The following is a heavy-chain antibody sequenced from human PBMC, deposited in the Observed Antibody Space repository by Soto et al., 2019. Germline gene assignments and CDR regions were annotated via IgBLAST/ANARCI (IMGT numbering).Heavy chain of an antibody. CDR3: ARDYDWGAPLPYWREAFDI. J-gene: IGHJ3*02. Sequence: NPSETLSLTCTVSGGSISSGGYYWSWIRQHPGKGLEWIGYIYYSGSTYYNPSLKSRVTISVDTSKNQFSLKLSSVTAADTAVYYCARDYDWGAPLPYWREAFDIWGQGTMVTVSS. V-gene: IGHV4-31*03. D-gene: IGHD3-16*01. CDR1: GGSISSGGYY. CDR2: IYYSGST.